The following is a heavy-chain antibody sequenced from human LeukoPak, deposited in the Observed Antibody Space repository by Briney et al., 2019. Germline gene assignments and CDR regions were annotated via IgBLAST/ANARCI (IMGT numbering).Heavy chain of an antibody. J-gene: IGHJ4*02. CDR3: ARGLKYCSGGSCYPDY. CDR1: GFTVSSNY. D-gene: IGHD2-15*01. CDR2: IYSGGST. Sequence: GSLRLSCAASGFTVSSNYMSWVRQAPGKGLEWGSVIYSGGSTYYADSVKGRFTISRDNSKNTLYLQTNSLRAEDTAVYYCARGLKYCSGGSCYPDYWGQGTLVTVSS. V-gene: IGHV3-53*01.